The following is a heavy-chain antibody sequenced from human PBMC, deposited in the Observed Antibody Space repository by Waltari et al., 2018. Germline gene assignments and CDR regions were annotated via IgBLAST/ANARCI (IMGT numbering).Heavy chain of an antibody. J-gene: IGHJ4*02. CDR2: VSGEGDHT. CDR3: ARVPYKNFWTGYFFFDL. Sequence: EVHLVQSGGGSVQSGESLRLSCEGSGFTFSNYAMTWVRQAPGNGLEGVTSVSGEGDHTDDADSVRGRVTISRDNSKSTLSLVINSLRAEDTATYYCARVPYKNFWTGYFFFDLWGQGSPVSVSS. V-gene: IGHV3-23*04. CDR1: GFTFSNYA. D-gene: IGHD3-3*02.